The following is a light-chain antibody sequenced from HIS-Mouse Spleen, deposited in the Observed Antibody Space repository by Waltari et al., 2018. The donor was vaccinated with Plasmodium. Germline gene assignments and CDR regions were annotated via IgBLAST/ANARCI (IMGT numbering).Light chain of an antibody. J-gene: IGKJ4*01. Sequence: AIRMTQSPSSFSASTGDRVTITCRASQGISSYLAWYQQKPGKAPKLLIYAASPVQSGVPSRFSGSGAGTDFTLTISCLQSEDFATYYCQQYYSYLLTFGGGTKVEIK. CDR2: AAS. CDR1: QGISSY. CDR3: QQYYSYLLT. V-gene: IGKV1-8*01.